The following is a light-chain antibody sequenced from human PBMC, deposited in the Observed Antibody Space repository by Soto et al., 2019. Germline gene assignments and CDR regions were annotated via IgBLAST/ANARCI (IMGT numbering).Light chain of an antibody. J-gene: IGKJ1*01. CDR2: GAS. Sequence: EIVMTQSPATLSVSPGERATLSCRASQSVRSNLAWYQQKPGQAPRLLIYGASTRATGIPARFSGSGSGTEFTLTISSLQSEDFAVYYCQQYNNWPRTFGQGTK. CDR3: QQYNNWPRT. V-gene: IGKV3-15*01. CDR1: QSVRSN.